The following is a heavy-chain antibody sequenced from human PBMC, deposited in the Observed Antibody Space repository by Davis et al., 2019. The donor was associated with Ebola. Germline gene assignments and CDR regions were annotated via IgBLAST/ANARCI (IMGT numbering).Heavy chain of an antibody. CDR1: GYSFTIYW. J-gene: IGHJ4*02. D-gene: IGHD5-12*01. CDR2: IDPSDSYT. CDR3: ATYSGYGRDY. V-gene: IGHV5-10-1*01. Sequence: PGGSLRLSCKASGYSFTIYWITWVRQMPGKGLEWMGRIDPSDSYTNYSPSFQGHVTISADKSISTAYLQWSSLKASDTAMYYCATYSGYGRDYWGQGTLVTVSS.